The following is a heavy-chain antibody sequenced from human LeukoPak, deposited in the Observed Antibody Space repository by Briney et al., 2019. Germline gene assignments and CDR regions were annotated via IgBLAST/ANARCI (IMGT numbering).Heavy chain of an antibody. Sequence: PGGSLRLPCAASGFTFSSYAMSWVRQAPGKGLEWVSAISGSGGSTYYADSVKGRFTISRDNSKNTLYLQMNSLRAEDTAVYYCAKASEWELESDFDYWGQGTLVTVSS. CDR2: ISGSGGST. D-gene: IGHD1-26*01. J-gene: IGHJ4*02. V-gene: IGHV3-23*01. CDR1: GFTFSSYA. CDR3: AKASEWELESDFDY.